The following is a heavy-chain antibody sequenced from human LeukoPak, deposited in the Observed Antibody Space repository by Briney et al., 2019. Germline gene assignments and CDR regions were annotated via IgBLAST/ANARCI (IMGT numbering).Heavy chain of an antibody. J-gene: IGHJ3*02. V-gene: IGHV1-69*01. Sequence: SVKVSCKASGGTFSSYAISWARQAPGQGLEWMGGIIPIFGTANYAQKSQGRVTITADESMSTAYMELSSLRSEDTAVYYFARDKTTVLTGAFDIWGQGTMVTVSS. D-gene: IGHD4-23*01. CDR2: IIPIFGTA. CDR3: ARDKTTVLTGAFDI. CDR1: GGTFSSYA.